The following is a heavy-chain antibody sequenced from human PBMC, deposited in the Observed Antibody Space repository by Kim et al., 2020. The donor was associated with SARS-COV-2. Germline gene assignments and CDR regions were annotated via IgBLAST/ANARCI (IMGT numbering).Heavy chain of an antibody. CDR2: ISSSSSYI. Sequence: GGSLRLSCAASGFTFSSYSMNWVRQAPGKGLEWVSSISSSSSYIYYADSVKGRFTISRDNAKNSLYLQMNSLRAEDTAVYYCARVTLNYYYGMDVWGQGTTVTVSS. J-gene: IGHJ6*02. V-gene: IGHV3-21*01. CDR3: ARVTLNYYYGMDV. CDR1: GFTFSSYS.